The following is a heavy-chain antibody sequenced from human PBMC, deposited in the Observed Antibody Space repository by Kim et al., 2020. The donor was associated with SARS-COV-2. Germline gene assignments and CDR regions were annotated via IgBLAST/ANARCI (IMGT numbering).Heavy chain of an antibody. CDR2: INHSGST. J-gene: IGHJ5*02. D-gene: IGHD2-15*01. CDR3: ARGPRWGRCGGSCYSYWFDP. Sequence: SETLSLTCAVYGGSFSGYYWSWIRQPPGKGLEWIWEINHSGSTNYNPSLKSRVTISVDTSTNQFSLKLSSVTTADTAVYYCARGPRWGRCGGSCYSYWFDPWGQGTLVTVSS. V-gene: IGHV4-34*01. CDR1: GGSFSGYY.